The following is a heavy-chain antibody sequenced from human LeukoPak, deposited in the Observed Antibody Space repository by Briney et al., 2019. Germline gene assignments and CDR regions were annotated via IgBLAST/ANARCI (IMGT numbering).Heavy chain of an antibody. V-gene: IGHV4-61*01. CDR3: ARDWNRDAFDV. CDR1: GGSVSSGSCY. CDR2: IYYSGST. D-gene: IGHD1-1*01. Sequence: PSETLSLTCIVSGGSVSSGSCYWSWIRQPPGKGLEWIGYIYYSGSTNYNPSLKRRVTISVDTSKNQFSLKLSSVTAADTAVYYCARDWNRDAFDVWGQGTMVTVSS. J-gene: IGHJ3*01.